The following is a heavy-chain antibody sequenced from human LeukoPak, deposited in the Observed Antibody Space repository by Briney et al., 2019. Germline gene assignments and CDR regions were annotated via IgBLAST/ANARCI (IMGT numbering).Heavy chain of an antibody. CDR2: IYYSGGT. D-gene: IGHD1-26*01. CDR1: GGSISSYY. CDR3: ARLGFSNSGSYLAPSDY. Sequence: ASETLSLTCAVSGGSISSYYWSWIRQPPGEGLEWMGYIYYSGGTNYNPSLKSRVTISVDTSKNQFSLKLSSVTAADTAVYYCARLGFSNSGSYLAPSDYWGQGTLVTVSS. V-gene: IGHV4-59*08. J-gene: IGHJ4*02.